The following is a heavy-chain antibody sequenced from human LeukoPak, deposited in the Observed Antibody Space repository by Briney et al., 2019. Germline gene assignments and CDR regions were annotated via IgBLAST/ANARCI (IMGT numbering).Heavy chain of an antibody. Sequence: GGSLRLSCAASGFTFSSYGMHWVRQAPGKGLEWVAVISYDGSNKYYADSVKGRFTISRDNSKNTLYLQMNSLRAEDTAVYYCAKDSSSWYFAEHWGQGTLVTVSS. D-gene: IGHD6-13*01. CDR2: ISYDGSNK. J-gene: IGHJ1*01. CDR1: GFTFSSYG. CDR3: AKDSSSWYFAEH. V-gene: IGHV3-30*18.